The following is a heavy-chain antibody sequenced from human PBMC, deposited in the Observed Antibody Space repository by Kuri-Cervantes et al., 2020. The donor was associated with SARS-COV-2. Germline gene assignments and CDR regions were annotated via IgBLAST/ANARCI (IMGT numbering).Heavy chain of an antibody. V-gene: IGHV1-46*01. CDR2: INPSGGST. Sequence: ASVKVSCKASGYTFTSYYMHWVRQAPGQGLEWMGIINPSGGSTSYAQKFQGRVTMTTDTSTSIAYMDLRSLTSDDTAIYYCARGQRGYEYWGQGTLVTVSS. CDR1: GYTFTSYY. CDR3: ARGQRGYEY. D-gene: IGHD3-3*01. J-gene: IGHJ4*02.